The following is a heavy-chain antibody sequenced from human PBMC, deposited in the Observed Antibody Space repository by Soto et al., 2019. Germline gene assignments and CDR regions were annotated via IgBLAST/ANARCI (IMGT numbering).Heavy chain of an antibody. J-gene: IGHJ6*02. D-gene: IGHD2-15*01. CDR3: ARGYCSGGSCYGAFYYYYGMDV. V-gene: IGHV1-46*03. CDR2: INPSGGST. Sequence: GASVKVSCKASGSTFTSYYMHWVRQAPGQGLEWMGIINPSGGSTSYAHKFQGRVTMTRDTSTSTVYMELSSLRSEDTAVYYCARGYCSGGSCYGAFYYYYGMDVWGQGTTVTVSS. CDR1: GSTFTSYY.